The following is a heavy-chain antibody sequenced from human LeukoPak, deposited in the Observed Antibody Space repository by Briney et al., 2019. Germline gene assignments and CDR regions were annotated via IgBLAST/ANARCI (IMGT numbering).Heavy chain of an antibody. D-gene: IGHD2-15*01. CDR2: ISGSGGST. Sequence: GGSLRLSCAASGFTFSSYAMSWVRQAPGKGLEWVSAISGSGGSTYYADSVKGRFTISRDNSKNTLYLQMNSLRAEDTAVYYCAKDPRSHCSGGSCYPDYWGQGTLVTVSS. J-gene: IGHJ4*02. CDR3: AKDPRSHCSGGSCYPDY. CDR1: GFTFSSYA. V-gene: IGHV3-23*01.